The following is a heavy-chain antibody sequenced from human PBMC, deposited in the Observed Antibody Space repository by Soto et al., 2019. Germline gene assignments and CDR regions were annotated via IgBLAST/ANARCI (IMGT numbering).Heavy chain of an antibody. D-gene: IGHD3-16*01. J-gene: IGHJ6*02. V-gene: IGHV3-30*03. CDR3: VGLAGEVDYYYGMDV. Sequence: TGGSLRLSCAASGFTFSSYGMHWVRQAPGKGLEWVAVISYDGSNKYYADSVKGRFTISRDNSKNTLYLQMNSLRAEDTAVYYCVGLAGEVDYYYGMDVWGQGTTVTVSS. CDR2: ISYDGSNK. CDR1: GFTFSSYG.